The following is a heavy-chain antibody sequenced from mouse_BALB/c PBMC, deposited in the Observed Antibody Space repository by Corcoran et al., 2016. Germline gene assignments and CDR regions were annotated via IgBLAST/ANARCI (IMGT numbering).Heavy chain of an antibody. CDR1: GYSFTGYY. CDR3: ARLPSTVVATDFDY. D-gene: IGHD1-1*01. J-gene: IGHJ2*01. Sequence: EVQLQQSGPELVKPGASVKISCKASGYSFTGYYMHWVKQSHVKSIEWIGRINPYNGATSYNQNFKDKASLTVDKSSSTAYMELHSLTSEDSAVYYCARLPSTVVATDFDYWGQGTTLTVSS. V-gene: IGHV1-26*01. CDR2: INPYNGAT.